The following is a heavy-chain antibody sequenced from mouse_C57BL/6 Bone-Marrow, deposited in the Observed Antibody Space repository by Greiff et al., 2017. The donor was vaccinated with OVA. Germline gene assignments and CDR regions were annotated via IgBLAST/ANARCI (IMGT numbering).Heavy chain of an antibody. J-gene: IGHJ3*01. Sequence: QVQLKESGAELAKPGASVKLSCKASGYTFTSYCMHWVKQRPGQGLEWIGYINPSSGYTKYNPQFKDKATLTADKSSSTVYMQLISLTYDAAAVYDSARPGRAWFAYWGQGTLVTVSA. CDR1: GYTFTSYC. D-gene: IGHD4-1*01. V-gene: IGHV1-7*01. CDR2: INPSSGYT. CDR3: ARPGRAWFAY.